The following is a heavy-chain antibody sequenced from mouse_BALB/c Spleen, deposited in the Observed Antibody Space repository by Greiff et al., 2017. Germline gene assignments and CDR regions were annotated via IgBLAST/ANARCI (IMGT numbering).Heavy chain of an antibody. J-gene: IGHJ4*01. CDR2: ISSGGSYT. D-gene: IGHD4-1*01. CDR3: ARSTGTGAMDY. CDR1: GFTFSSYA. V-gene: IGHV5-9-4*01. Sequence: EVNVVESGGGLVKPGGSLKLSCAASGFTFSSYAMSWVRQSPEKRLEWVAEISSGGSYTYYPDTVTGRFTISRDNAKNTLYLEMSSLRSEDTAMYYCARSTGTGAMDYWGQGTSVTVSS.